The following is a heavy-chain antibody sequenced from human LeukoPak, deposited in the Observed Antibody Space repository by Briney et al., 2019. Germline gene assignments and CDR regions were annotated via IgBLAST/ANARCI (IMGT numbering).Heavy chain of an antibody. V-gene: IGHV1-69*05. CDR3: ARDLIVGATTNAFDI. D-gene: IGHD1-26*01. CDR2: IIPIFGTA. CDR1: GGTFSSYA. Sequence: SVKVSCKASGGTFSSYAISWVRQASGQGLEWMGGIIPIFGTANYAQKFQGRVTITTDESTSTAYMELSSLRSEDTAVYYCARDLIVGATTNAFDIWGQGTMVTVSS. J-gene: IGHJ3*02.